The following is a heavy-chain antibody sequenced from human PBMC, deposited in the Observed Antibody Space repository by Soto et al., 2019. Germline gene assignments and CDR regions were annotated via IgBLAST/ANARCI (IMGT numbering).Heavy chain of an antibody. J-gene: IGHJ5*02. D-gene: IGHD3-22*01. Sequence: GGSLILSCEASGFTFSDDYMALIRQAPGRGLEWVSYISGGTSNTNYADSVKGRLTISRDNAKNSLYLQMNSLRAEDTAVYYCARDPTPYYYDSSGYIPWFDPWGQGTLVTVSS. CDR2: ISGGTSNT. CDR1: GFTFSDDY. CDR3: ARDPTPYYYDSSGYIPWFDP. V-gene: IGHV3-11*05.